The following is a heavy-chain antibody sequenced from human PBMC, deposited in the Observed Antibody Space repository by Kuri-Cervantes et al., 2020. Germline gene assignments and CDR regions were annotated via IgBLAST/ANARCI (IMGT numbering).Heavy chain of an antibody. Sequence: GESLKISCAASGFSFSSYWMSWVRQTPGKGLEWVSGISLTGNTAYYADSVKGRFTISRDNSKNTLYLQMNSLRAEDTAVYYCARDYMADYYYYYGMDVWGQGTTVTVSS. CDR1: GFSFSSYW. CDR2: ISLTGNTA. V-gene: IGHV3-23*01. J-gene: IGHJ6*02. CDR3: ARDYMADYYYYYGMDV. D-gene: IGHD3-16*01.